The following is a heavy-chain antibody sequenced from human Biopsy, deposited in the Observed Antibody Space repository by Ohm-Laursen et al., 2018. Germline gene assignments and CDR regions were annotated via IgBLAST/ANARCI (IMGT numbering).Heavy chain of an antibody. D-gene: IGHD1-26*01. V-gene: IGHV3-48*04. J-gene: IGHJ6*02. Sequence: SLRLSCEASEFTFSGYSMNWVRQAPGRGLEWVSYINVYSNKKYYADSVKGRFIVSRDNDKNSLYLQMNSLRAEDTAVYHCARSPGRDRMDVWGQGTTVIVSS. CDR2: INVYSNKK. CDR3: ARSPGRDRMDV. CDR1: EFTFSGYS.